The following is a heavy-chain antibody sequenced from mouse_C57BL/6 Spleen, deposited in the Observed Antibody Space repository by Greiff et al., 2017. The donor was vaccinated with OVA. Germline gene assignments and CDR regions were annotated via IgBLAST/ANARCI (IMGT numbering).Heavy chain of an antibody. D-gene: IGHD2-4*01. J-gene: IGHJ4*01. V-gene: IGHV5-16*01. Sequence: EVKVVESEGGLVQPGSSMKLSCTASGFTFSDYYMAWVRQVPEKGLEWVANINYDGSSTYYLDSLKSRFIISRDNAKNILYLQMSSLKSEDTATYYCAREDYDYDGGAMDYWGQGTSVTVSS. CDR3: AREDYDYDGGAMDY. CDR2: INYDGSST. CDR1: GFTFSDYY.